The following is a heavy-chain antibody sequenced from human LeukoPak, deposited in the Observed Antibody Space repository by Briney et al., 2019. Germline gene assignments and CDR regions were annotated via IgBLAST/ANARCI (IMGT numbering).Heavy chain of an antibody. D-gene: IGHD1-1*01. CDR2: INPNSGGT. Sequence: ASVKVSCKASGYTFTDYFMQWVRHAPGQGLEWMGWINPNSGGTSYAQKFQGRVTMTRDTSISTVYMELSRLRSDDTAGYYCARDYELGTAGTAYEYFDYRGEGTLVTVSS. V-gene: IGHV1-2*02. CDR1: GYTFTDYF. J-gene: IGHJ4*02. CDR3: ARDYELGTAGTAYEYFDY.